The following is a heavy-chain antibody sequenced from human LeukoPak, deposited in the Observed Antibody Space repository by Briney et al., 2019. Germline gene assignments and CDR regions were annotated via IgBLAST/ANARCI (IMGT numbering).Heavy chain of an antibody. Sequence: GSLRLSCAAAGFTVSSNYMSWVRQAPGKGLEWIGEINHSGSTNYNPSLKSRVTISVDTSKNQFSLKLSSVTAADTAVYYCARGHHSFTDYWGQGTLVTVSS. CDR3: ARGHHSFTDY. CDR1: GFTVSSNY. CDR2: INHSGST. V-gene: IGHV4-34*01. D-gene: IGHD2/OR15-2a*01. J-gene: IGHJ4*02.